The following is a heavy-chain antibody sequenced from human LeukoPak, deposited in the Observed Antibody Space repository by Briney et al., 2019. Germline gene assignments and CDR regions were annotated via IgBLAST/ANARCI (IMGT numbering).Heavy chain of an antibody. CDR1: GGSISSGDYY. Sequence: PSETLSLTCTVSGGSISSGDYYWSWIRQPPGTGLEWIGYIYYSGSTYYNPSLKSRVTISVDTSKNQFSLKLSSVTAADTAVYYCARRGVPAIGGFDYWGQGTLVTVSS. D-gene: IGHD4-23*01. V-gene: IGHV4-30-4*01. CDR2: IYYSGST. J-gene: IGHJ4*02. CDR3: ARRGVPAIGGFDY.